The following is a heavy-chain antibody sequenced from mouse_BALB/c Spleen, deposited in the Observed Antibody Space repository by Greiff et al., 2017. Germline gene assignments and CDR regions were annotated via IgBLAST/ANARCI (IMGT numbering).Heavy chain of an antibody. Sequence: QVQLQQSGAELARPGASVKLSCKASGYTFTSYWMQWVKQRPGQGLEWIGAIYPGDGDTRYTQKFKGKATLTADKSSSTAYMQLSSLASEDSAVYYCARGELGRFAYWGQGTLVTVSA. CDR2: IYPGDGDT. CDR3: ARGELGRFAY. V-gene: IGHV1-87*01. D-gene: IGHD4-1*01. J-gene: IGHJ3*01. CDR1: GYTFTSYW.